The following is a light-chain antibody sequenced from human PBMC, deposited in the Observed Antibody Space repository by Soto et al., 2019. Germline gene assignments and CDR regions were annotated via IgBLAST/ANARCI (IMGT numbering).Light chain of an antibody. J-gene: IGLJ2*01. CDR1: SSNIGDNT. Sequence: QSVLTQPPSASGTPGQRVTISCSGSSSNIGDNTVNWYQQFPGTAPKLLIHSNNERPSGVPERFSGSKSGTSASLAITGLQSEDEADYNCAAWDDSLNGVVFGGGTKLTVL. V-gene: IGLV1-44*01. CDR2: SNN. CDR3: AAWDDSLNGVV.